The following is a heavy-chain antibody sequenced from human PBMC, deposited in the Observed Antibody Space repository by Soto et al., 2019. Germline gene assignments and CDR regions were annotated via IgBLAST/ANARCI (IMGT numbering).Heavy chain of an antibody. Sequence: GGSLSLSCAASGFTFSNAWMNWVRQAPGKGLEWVGRIKSKTDGGTTDYAAPVKGRFTISRDDSKNTLYLQMNSLKTEDTAVYYCTTEGPNLVGARYGMDVWGQGTTVTVSS. CDR3: TTEGPNLVGARYGMDV. D-gene: IGHD1-26*01. V-gene: IGHV3-15*07. J-gene: IGHJ6*02. CDR2: IKSKTDGGTT. CDR1: GFTFSNAW.